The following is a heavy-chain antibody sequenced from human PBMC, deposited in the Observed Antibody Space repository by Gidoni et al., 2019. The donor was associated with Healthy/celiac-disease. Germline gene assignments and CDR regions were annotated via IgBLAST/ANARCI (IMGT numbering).Heavy chain of an antibody. CDR3: ARGPTYYDLWSGYYLDY. J-gene: IGHJ4*02. Sequence: QVQLQQWGAGLLKPSETLSLTCAVYGGSFSGYYWSWIRQPPGKGLEWIGEINHSGSTNYNPSLKSRVTISVDTSKNQFSLKLSSVTAADTAVYYCARGPTYYDLWSGYYLDYWGQGTLVTVSS. D-gene: IGHD3-3*01. CDR2: INHSGST. V-gene: IGHV4-34*01. CDR1: GGSFSGYY.